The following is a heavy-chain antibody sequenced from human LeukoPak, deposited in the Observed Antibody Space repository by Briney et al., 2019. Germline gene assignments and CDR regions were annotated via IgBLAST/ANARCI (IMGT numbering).Heavy chain of an antibody. CDR1: GGSISSGDYY. D-gene: IGHD3-22*01. J-gene: IGHJ4*02. Sequence: PSETLSPTCTVSGGSISSGDYYWSWIRQPPGKGLEWIGYIYYSGSTYYNPSLKSRVTISVDTSKNQFSLKLSSVTAADTAVYYCARGVYDSSGYYPDYWGQGTLVTVSS. CDR3: ARGVYDSSGYYPDY. V-gene: IGHV4-30-4*08. CDR2: IYYSGST.